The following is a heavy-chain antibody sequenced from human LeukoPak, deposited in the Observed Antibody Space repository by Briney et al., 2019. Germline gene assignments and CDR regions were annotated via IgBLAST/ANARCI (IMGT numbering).Heavy chain of an antibody. Sequence: ASVKVSCKASGYTFTGYYMHWVRQAPGQGLEWMGWINPNSGGTNYAQKLQGRVTMTRDTSISTAYMELSRLRSDDTAVYYCARDRHSSGWSAGYYFDYWGQGTLVTVSS. CDR2: INPNSGGT. D-gene: IGHD6-19*01. J-gene: IGHJ4*02. CDR1: GYTFTGYY. V-gene: IGHV1-2*02. CDR3: ARDRHSSGWSAGYYFDY.